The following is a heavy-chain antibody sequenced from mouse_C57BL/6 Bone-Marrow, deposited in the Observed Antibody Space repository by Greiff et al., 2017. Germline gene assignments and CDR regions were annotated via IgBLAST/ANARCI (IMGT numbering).Heavy chain of an antibody. Sequence: EVKVEESGGGLVQPGGSLKLSCAASGFTFSDYYMYWVRQTPEKRLEWVAYISNGGGSTYYPDTVKGRFTISRDNAKNTLYLQMSRLKSEDTAMYYCARTYYDYAMDYWGQGTSVTVSS. CDR2: ISNGGGST. CDR3: ARTYYDYAMDY. D-gene: IGHD2-10*01. V-gene: IGHV5-12*01. J-gene: IGHJ4*01. CDR1: GFTFSDYY.